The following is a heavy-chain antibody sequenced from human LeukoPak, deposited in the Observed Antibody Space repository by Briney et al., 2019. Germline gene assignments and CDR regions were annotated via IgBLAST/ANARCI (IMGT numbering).Heavy chain of an antibody. Sequence: GGSLRLSCAASGFTLTYYAMHWVRQAPGKGLEWVAGTSYDGNNKYYAGSVKGRFTISRDSPKNTLYLQMSSLRAQDTAVYYCARSSYDYGSIEGPFDYWGQGTLVTVSS. CDR3: ARSSYDYGSIEGPFDY. CDR2: TSYDGNNK. CDR1: GFTLTYYA. D-gene: IGHD4-23*01. J-gene: IGHJ4*02. V-gene: IGHV3-30*15.